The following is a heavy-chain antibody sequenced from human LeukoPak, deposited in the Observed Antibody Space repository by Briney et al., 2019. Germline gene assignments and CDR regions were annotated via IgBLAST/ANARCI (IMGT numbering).Heavy chain of an antibody. V-gene: IGHV1-69*13. J-gene: IGHJ3*02. CDR2: IIPIFGTA. CDR3: ARVAVVNPLGAFDI. D-gene: IGHD2-15*01. CDR1: GGTFSSYA. Sequence: GASVKVSCKASGGTFSSYAISWVRQAPGQGLEWMGGIIPIFGTANYAQKFQGRVTITADESTSTAYMELSSLRSEDTAVYYCARVAVVNPLGAFDIWGQGTMVTVSS.